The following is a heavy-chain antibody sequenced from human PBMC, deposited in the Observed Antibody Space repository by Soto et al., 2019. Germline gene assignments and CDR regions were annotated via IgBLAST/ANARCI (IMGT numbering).Heavy chain of an antibody. CDR3: ARDRAYGDYVHRNWFDP. Sequence: SETLSLTCTVSGGSISSGDYYWSWIRQPPGKGLEWIGYIYYSGSTYYNPSLKSRVTISVDTSKNQFSLKLSSVTAADTAVYYCARDRAYGDYVHRNWFDPWGQGTLVTVSS. CDR2: IYYSGST. D-gene: IGHD4-17*01. CDR1: GGSISSGDYY. J-gene: IGHJ5*02. V-gene: IGHV4-30-4*01.